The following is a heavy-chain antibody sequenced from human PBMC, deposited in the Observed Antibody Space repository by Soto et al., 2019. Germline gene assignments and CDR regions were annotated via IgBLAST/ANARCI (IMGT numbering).Heavy chain of an antibody. CDR1: GFTFSSYA. V-gene: IGHV3-23*01. CDR3: ARSSSSSGP. D-gene: IGHD6-6*01. J-gene: IGHJ4*02. CDR2: ISDSGTNT. Sequence: EVQLLESGGSLVQPGGSLRLSCAASGFTFSSYAMSWVRQGPGKGLEWVSAISDSGTNTYYADSVKGRFTISRDNSKSMMYLQMTSLRDEDTATYYCARSSSSSGPWGQGTLVTVSS.